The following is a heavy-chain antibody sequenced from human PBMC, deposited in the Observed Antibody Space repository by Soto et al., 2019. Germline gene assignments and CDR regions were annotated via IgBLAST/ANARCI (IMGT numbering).Heavy chain of an antibody. CDR1: GGSFSRYY. V-gene: IGHV4-34*01. CDR2: INHSGRP. D-gene: IGHD5-18*01. Sequence: SETLSLPCAVYGGSFSRYYWGWLRQPPAQGLEWIAEINHSGRPNSNPTLKSPATISADPTKNPFSLKLTSVPAAHTAVYYLAREKWIQLWSVYYYYGMDVRGQGPPVT. CDR3: AREKWIQLWSVYYYYGMDV. J-gene: IGHJ6*02.